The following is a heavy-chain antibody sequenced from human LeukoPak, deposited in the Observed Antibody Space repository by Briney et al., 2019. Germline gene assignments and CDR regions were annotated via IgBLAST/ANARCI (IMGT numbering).Heavy chain of an antibody. J-gene: IGHJ4*02. D-gene: IGHD5-24*01. CDR2: IYSGGST. Sequence: PGGSLRLSCAASGFTVSSNYMSWVRQAPGGGLEWVSVIYSGGSTYYADSVKGRFTISRDNSKNTLYLQMNSLRAEDTAVYYCAKPYKYGVRDVHFDYWGQGTLVTVSS. CDR1: GFTVSSNY. CDR3: AKPYKYGVRDVHFDY. V-gene: IGHV3-53*05.